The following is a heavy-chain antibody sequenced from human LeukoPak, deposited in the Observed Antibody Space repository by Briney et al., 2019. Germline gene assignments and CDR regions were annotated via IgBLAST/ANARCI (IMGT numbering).Heavy chain of an antibody. V-gene: IGHV3-23*01. D-gene: IGHD1-1*01. J-gene: IGHJ4*02. CDR1: GFTFNTYD. CDR2: ISISGDDT. Sequence: GGSLRLSCTVSGFTFNTYDMTWVRQAPGKGLAWVSGISISGDDTYYADSVKGRFTVSRDNSKNTLYPQMNSLRVDDTAVYYCVKGNWLDNWGQGALVTVAS. CDR3: VKGNWLDN.